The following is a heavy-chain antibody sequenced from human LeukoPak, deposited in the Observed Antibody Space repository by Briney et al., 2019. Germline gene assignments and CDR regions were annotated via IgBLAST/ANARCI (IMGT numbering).Heavy chain of an antibody. V-gene: IGHV3-21*01. D-gene: IGHD6-19*01. CDR2: ISSSSSYI. CDR1: GFTFSSYS. CDR3: AKVEVYSSGWYRGFYGMDV. J-gene: IGHJ6*02. Sequence: GGSLRLSCAASGFTFSSYSMNWVRQAPGKGLEWVSSISSSSSYIYYADSVKGRFTISRDNAKNSLYLQMNSLRAEDTAVYYCAKVEVYSSGWYRGFYGMDVWGQGTTVTVSS.